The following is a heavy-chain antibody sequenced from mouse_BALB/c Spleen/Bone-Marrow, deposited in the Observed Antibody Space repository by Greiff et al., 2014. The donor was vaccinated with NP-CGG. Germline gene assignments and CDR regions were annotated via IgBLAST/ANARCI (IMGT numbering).Heavy chain of an antibody. CDR2: TYPGNNDS. D-gene: IGHD2-1*01. V-gene: IGHV1-5*01. CDR3: AGYGNYFFDY. CDR1: GSTFTSYW. Sequence: EVQLQQSGTVLARPGASVKMPCKASGSTFTSYWMHWVKQRPGQGLEWIGATYPGNNDSRYNQKFNDKAKLTAVTSTNTAYMELSSLTYEDSAVYYCAGYGNYFFDYWGQGTTLTVSS. J-gene: IGHJ2*01.